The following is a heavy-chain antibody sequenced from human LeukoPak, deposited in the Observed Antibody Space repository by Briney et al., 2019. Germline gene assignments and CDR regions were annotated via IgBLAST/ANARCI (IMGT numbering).Heavy chain of an antibody. CDR1: GGSISSYY. Sequence: SETLSLTCTVSGGSISSYYWSWIRQPPGKGLEWIGYIYYSGSTNYNPSLKSRVTISVDTSKNQFSLKLSSVTATDTAVYYCARGIEQWLDSDAFDIWGQGTMVTVSS. J-gene: IGHJ3*02. V-gene: IGHV4-59*01. CDR2: IYYSGST. D-gene: IGHD6-19*01. CDR3: ARGIEQWLDSDAFDI.